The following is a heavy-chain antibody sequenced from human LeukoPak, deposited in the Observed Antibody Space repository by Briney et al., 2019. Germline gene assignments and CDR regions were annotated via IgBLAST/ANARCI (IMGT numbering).Heavy chain of an antibody. J-gene: IGHJ5*02. D-gene: IGHD3-10*01. V-gene: IGHV3-30*02. CDR3: ARVLDYYYGSGGNWFDP. CDR1: GFTFSSYG. Sequence: GGSLRLSCAASGFTFSSYGMHWVRQAPGKGLEWVAFIRYDGSNKYYADSVKGRFTISRDNSKNTLYLQMNSLRAEDTAVYYCARVLDYYYGSGGNWFDPWGQGTLVTVSS. CDR2: IRYDGSNK.